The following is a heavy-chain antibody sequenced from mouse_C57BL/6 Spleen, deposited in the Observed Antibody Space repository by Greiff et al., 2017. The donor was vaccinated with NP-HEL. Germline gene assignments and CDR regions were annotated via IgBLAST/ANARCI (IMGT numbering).Heavy chain of an antibody. J-gene: IGHJ3*01. V-gene: IGHV1-4*01. CDR1: GYTFTSYT. D-gene: IGHD2-5*01. CDR2: INPSSGYT. CDR3: ARSIGPYYSNWGFAY. Sequence: VQLQESGAELARPGASVKMSCKASGYTFTSYTMHWVKQRPGQVLEWIGYINPSSGYTKYNQKFKDKATLTADKSSSTAYMQLSSLTSEDSAVYYCARSIGPYYSNWGFAYWGQGTLVTVSA.